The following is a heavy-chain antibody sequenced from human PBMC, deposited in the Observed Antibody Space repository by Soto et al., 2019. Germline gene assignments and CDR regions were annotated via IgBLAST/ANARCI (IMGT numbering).Heavy chain of an antibody. CDR2: INHSGST. CDR3: ARGFGELFTFDY. J-gene: IGHJ4*02. Sequence: SETLSLTCAVYGGSFSGYYWSWIRQPPGKGLEWIGEINHSGSTYYNPSLKSRVTISVDRSKNQFSLKLSSVTAADTAVYYCARGFGELFTFDYWGQGTLVTVSS. CDR1: GGSFSGYY. D-gene: IGHD3-10*01. V-gene: IGHV4-34*01.